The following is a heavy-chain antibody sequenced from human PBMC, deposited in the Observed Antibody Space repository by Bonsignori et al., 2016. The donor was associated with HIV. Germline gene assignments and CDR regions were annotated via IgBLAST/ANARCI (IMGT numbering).Heavy chain of an antibody. CDR3: ARGSIAAAGIYFDY. CDR2: INHSGST. J-gene: IGHJ4*02. Sequence: WIRQPPGKGLEWIGEINHSGSTNYNPSLKSRVTISVDTSKNQFSLKLSSVTAADTAVYYCARGSIAAAGIYFDYWGQGTLVTVSS. V-gene: IGHV4-34*01. D-gene: IGHD6-13*01.